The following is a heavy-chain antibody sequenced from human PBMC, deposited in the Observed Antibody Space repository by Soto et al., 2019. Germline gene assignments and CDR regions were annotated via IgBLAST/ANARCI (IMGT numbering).Heavy chain of an antibody. CDR2: ISSSRSNK. CDR1: GFTFSSYS. Sequence: EVQLVESGGGLVQPGGSLRLSCAASGFTFSSYSMNWVRQAPGKGLEWVSYISSSRSNKYYADSVKGRFTISRDNAKNPQNMQMNGLRDEAPAVYYCARSRGDVNWGQGTLVTVSS. CDR3: ARSRGDVN. J-gene: IGHJ1*01. V-gene: IGHV3-48*02. D-gene: IGHD3-10*01.